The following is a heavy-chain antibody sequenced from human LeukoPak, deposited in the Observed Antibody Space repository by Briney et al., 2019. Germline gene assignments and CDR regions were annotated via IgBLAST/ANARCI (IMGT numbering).Heavy chain of an antibody. J-gene: IGHJ5*02. Sequence: PSETLSLTCAVSGYSISSGYYWVWIRQPPGKGLEWIGSIYQSGSTYYNPSLKSRVTISVDTSKNQFSLKLSSVTAADTGVYYCARHVSSSSDWFDPWGQGTLVTVSS. CDR3: ARHVSSSSDWFDP. CDR2: IYQSGST. V-gene: IGHV4-38-2*01. D-gene: IGHD6-13*01. CDR1: GYSISSGYY.